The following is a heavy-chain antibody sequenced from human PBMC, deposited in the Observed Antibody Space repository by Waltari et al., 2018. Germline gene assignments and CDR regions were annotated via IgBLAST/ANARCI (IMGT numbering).Heavy chain of an antibody. V-gene: IGHV4-38-2*01. CDR2: IYHSGST. Sequence: QVKLQESGPGLVKPSETLSLTCAVSGYSIRSGYYWGRIRQPPGKGLEWIGSIYHSGSTYYNPSLKSRVTISVDTSKNQFSRKLSSVTAADTAVYYCARLEFYGDYVDYWGQGTLVTVSS. J-gene: IGHJ4*02. CDR3: ARLEFYGDYVDY. D-gene: IGHD4-17*01. CDR1: GYSIRSGYY.